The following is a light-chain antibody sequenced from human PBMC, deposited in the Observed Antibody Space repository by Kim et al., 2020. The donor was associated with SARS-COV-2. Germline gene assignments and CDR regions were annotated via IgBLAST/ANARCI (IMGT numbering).Light chain of an antibody. Sequence: DIQMTQSPSSLSASVGDRVTITCRASQVINNYLAWYQQKPGKAPTVLIYGASTLHSGVPSWFSGSGSGTDFTLTISSLQPEDVGTYYCQKYDSAPWTFGHGTKVDIK. CDR2: GAS. V-gene: IGKV1-27*01. J-gene: IGKJ1*01. CDR1: QVINNY. CDR3: QKYDSAPWT.